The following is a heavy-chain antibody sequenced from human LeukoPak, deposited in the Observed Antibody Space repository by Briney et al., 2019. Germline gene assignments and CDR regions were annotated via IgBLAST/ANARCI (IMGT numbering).Heavy chain of an antibody. CDR3: ARERTMIVVARGYIDY. CDR2: IYHSGST. V-gene: IGHV4-4*02. J-gene: IGHJ4*02. CDR1: GGSISSSSGNC. Sequence: SETLSLTCAVSGGSISSSSGNCWTWVRQPPGKGLEWIGEIYHSGSTNYNPSLKSRVTISVDTSKNQFSLKLSSVTAADTAVYYCARERTMIVVARGYIDYWGQGTLVTVSS. D-gene: IGHD3-22*01.